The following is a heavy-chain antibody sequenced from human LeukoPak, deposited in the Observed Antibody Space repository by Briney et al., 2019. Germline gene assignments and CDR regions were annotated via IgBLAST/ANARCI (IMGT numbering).Heavy chain of an antibody. CDR1: GYTLSSYD. J-gene: IGHJ6*02. CDR3: ARGGWVNDDSGALFGMDV. Sequence: ASVKVSCKASGYTLSSYDINWVRQATGQGLEWMGRMNPNSGNTNYAQKFQGRVTMTRGTSTSTAYLELSSLRSDDTAVYYCARGGWVNDDSGALFGMDVWGQGTTVTVSS. CDR2: MNPNSGNT. V-gene: IGHV1-8*02. D-gene: IGHD3-10*01.